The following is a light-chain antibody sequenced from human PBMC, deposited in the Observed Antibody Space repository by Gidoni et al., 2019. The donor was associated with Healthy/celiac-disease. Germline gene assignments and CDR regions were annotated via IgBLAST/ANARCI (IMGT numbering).Light chain of an antibody. CDR3: QAWVSSTEKV. J-gene: IGLJ2*01. Sequence: SYELTQPPSVSVSPGQTASITCSGDKLGDKYACWYQQKPGQSPVLVIYQDSKRPSGIPERFSGSNSGNTATLTISGTQAMDEADYYCQAWVSSTEKVFGGGTKLTVL. V-gene: IGLV3-1*01. CDR1: KLGDKY. CDR2: QDS.